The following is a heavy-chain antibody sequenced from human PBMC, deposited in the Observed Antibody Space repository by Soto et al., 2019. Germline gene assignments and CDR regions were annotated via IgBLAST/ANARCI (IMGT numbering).Heavy chain of an antibody. CDR1: GFAFSDAW. CDR3: TTDSRTTLPEVRFDY. J-gene: IGHJ4*01. Sequence: GSLRLSSAASGFAFSDAWINWVRQAPGKGLEWVGRIKSKTDGGSADYAAPVKGRFAISRDDSKNMVYLQMNSLKTEDTAVYYCTTDSRTTLPEVRFDYWGHGTLVTVSS. D-gene: IGHD1-26*01. V-gene: IGHV3-15*07. CDR2: IKSKTDGGSA.